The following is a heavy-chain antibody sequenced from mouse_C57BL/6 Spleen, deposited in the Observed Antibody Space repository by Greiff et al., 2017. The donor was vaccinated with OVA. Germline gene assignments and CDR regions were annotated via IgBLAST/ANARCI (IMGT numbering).Heavy chain of an antibody. CDR1: GFTFSSYA. D-gene: IGHD1-1*01. CDR2: ISDGGSYT. J-gene: IGHJ4*01. V-gene: IGHV5-4*01. Sequence: EVMLVESGGGLVKPGGSLKLSCAASGFTFSSYAMSWVRQTPEKRLEWVATISDGGSYTYYPDNVKGRFTISRDNAKNNLYLQMSHLKSEDTAMYYCARDNYGSSLYYAMDYWGQGTSVTVSS. CDR3: ARDNYGSSLYYAMDY.